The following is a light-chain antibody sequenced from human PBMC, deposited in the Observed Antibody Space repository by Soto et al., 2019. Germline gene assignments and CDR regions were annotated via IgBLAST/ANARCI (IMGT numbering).Light chain of an antibody. Sequence: QSVLTQPASVSGSPGQSITISCTGTSSDVGSYNFVSWFQQYPGKAPKLMICEVNKRPSGISNRFSGSKSGNTASLTISGLQAEDEADYYCCSYAGGSTLVFGGGTQLTVL. CDR3: CSYAGGSTLV. J-gene: IGLJ2*01. CDR1: SSDVGSYNF. V-gene: IGLV2-23*02. CDR2: EVN.